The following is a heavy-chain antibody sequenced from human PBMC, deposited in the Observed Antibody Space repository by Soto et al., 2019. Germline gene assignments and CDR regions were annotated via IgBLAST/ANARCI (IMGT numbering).Heavy chain of an antibody. Sequence: GESLKISCAASGFTFSSYSMNWVRQAPGKGLEWVSSISSSSSYIYYADSVKGRFTISRDNAKNSLYLQMNSLRAEDTSVYYCARTRLDSSGYPDAFDIWGQGTMVTVSS. CDR3: ARTRLDSSGYPDAFDI. CDR1: GFTFSSYS. CDR2: ISSSSSYI. J-gene: IGHJ3*02. D-gene: IGHD3-22*01. V-gene: IGHV3-21*01.